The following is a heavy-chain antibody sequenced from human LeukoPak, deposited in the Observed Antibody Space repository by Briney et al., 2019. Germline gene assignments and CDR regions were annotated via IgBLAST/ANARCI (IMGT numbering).Heavy chain of an antibody. Sequence: PGGSLRPSCGVSGFTFSDYWMTWVRQAPGKGLEWLASIKPDGSEAYYVDSVKGRFTISRDNAKNSLYLQMNSLRAEGTAVYFCARVSNYIFDIWGQGTMVIVSS. CDR2: IKPDGSEA. D-gene: IGHD5-24*01. CDR1: GFTFSDYW. V-gene: IGHV3-7*01. CDR3: ARVSNYIFDI. J-gene: IGHJ3*02.